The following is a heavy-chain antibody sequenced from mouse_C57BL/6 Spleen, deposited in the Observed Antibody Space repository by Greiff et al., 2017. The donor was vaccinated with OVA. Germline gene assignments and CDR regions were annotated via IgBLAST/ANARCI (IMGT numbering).Heavy chain of an antibody. Sequence: EVQLQQSGAELVKPGASVKLSCTASGFNIKDYYMNWVKQRTEQGLEWIGRIDPEDGETKYAPKFQGKATITADTSSHTAYLQLSSLTAEHTAVYYCARSPDGNHGLVAMDYWGQGTSVTVSS. CDR1: GFNIKDYY. J-gene: IGHJ4*01. V-gene: IGHV14-2*01. CDR2: IDPEDGET. CDR3: ARSPDGNHGLVAMDY. D-gene: IGHD2-1*01.